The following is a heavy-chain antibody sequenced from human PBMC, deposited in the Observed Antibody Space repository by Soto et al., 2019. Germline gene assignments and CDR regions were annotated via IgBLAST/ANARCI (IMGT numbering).Heavy chain of an antibody. CDR1: GFTFSSHS. CDR3: ARAQWPRYYYFDY. CDR2: INSGSTTI. D-gene: IGHD6-19*01. J-gene: IGHJ4*02. V-gene: IGHV3-48*01. Sequence: GGSLRLSCAASGFTFSSHSMNWVRQAPGKVLEWLSYINSGSTTIYYADSVKGRFTISRDNAKNSLYLQMNNLRAEDTAVYYCARAQWPRYYYFDYWGQGTLVTVSS.